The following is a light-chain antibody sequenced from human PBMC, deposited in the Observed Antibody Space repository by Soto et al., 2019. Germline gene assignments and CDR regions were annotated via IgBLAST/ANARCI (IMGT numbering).Light chain of an antibody. CDR3: QQYDSSPRT. J-gene: IGKJ1*01. Sequence: EIVVTQSPVTLSLSPGDTAALSCRASQSVSNNYLAWYQQKPGQAPRLLIFAASSRATGIPDRFSGSASGTDFTLTISRLELEDFGLYYCQQYDSSPRTLAHGTEVDIK. CDR2: AAS. CDR1: QSVSNNY. V-gene: IGKV3-20*01.